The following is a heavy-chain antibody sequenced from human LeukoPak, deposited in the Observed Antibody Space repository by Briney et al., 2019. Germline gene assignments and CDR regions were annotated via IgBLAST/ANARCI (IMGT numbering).Heavy chain of an antibody. J-gene: IGHJ4*02. V-gene: IGHV3-53*01. Sequence: VGSLRLSCAASGFTVSSNYMSWVRQVPGKGLEWVSVICSGGSTYYADSVKGRFTISRDNSKNTLYLQMNRLRGEDTAVYYCARVPYSSGAYFDYWGQGTLVTLSS. CDR2: ICSGGST. D-gene: IGHD6-19*01. CDR1: GFTVSSNY. CDR3: ARVPYSSGAYFDY.